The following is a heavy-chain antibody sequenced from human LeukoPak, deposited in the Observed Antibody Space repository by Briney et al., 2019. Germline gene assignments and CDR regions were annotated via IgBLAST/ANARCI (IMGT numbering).Heavy chain of an antibody. J-gene: IGHJ4*02. CDR1: GFTFNSFA. CDR3: ANTHDYGDY. Sequence: GVSLRLSCAASGFTFNSFAMSWVRQAPGKGLEWVSGIDESGAGTFYADSVKGRFTISRDNSKNTLFLQMNSLRVGDTAVYYCANTHDYGDYWGQGTLVTVSS. V-gene: IGHV3-23*01. CDR2: IDESGAGT.